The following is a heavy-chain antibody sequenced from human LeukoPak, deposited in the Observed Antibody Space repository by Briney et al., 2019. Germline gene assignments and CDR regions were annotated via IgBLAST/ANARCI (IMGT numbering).Heavy chain of an antibody. V-gene: IGHV1-69*01. CDR3: AREWGLESSGYYYAY. J-gene: IGHJ4*02. CDR2: ITPIFATA. D-gene: IGHD3-22*01. Sequence: GITPIFATANFAQKFQGRVSITADESTSTAFMELSSLRSEDTAVYYCAREWGLESSGYYYAYWGQGTLVTVSS.